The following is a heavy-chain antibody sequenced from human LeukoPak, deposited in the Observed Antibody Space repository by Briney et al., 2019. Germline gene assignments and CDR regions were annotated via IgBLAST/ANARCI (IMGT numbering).Heavy chain of an antibody. Sequence: PSETLSLTCTVSGGSISSYYWSWIRQPAGKGLEWIGRIYTSGSTNYNPSLKSRVAMSVDTSKNQFSLKLSSVTAADTAVYYCARAGFLEWSYKFDPWGQGTLVTVSS. J-gene: IGHJ5*02. D-gene: IGHD3-3*01. CDR3: ARAGFLEWSYKFDP. V-gene: IGHV4-4*07. CDR2: IYTSGST. CDR1: GGSISSYY.